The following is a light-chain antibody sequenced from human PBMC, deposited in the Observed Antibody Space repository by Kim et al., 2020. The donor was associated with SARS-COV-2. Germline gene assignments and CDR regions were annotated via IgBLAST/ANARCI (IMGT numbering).Light chain of an antibody. CDR3: NSRDSSGNHAV. J-gene: IGLJ1*01. CDR2: GKN. V-gene: IGLV3-19*01. Sequence: SSELTQDPAVSVALGQTVRITCQGDSLRSYYASWYQQKPGQAPLLVIYGKNNRPSGIPDRFSGSRSGNTASLTITGAQAEDEADYYCNSRDSSGNHAVFG. CDR1: SLRSYY.